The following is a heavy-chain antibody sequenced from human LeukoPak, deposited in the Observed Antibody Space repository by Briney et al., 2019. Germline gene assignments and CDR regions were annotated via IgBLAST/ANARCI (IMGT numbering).Heavy chain of an antibody. Sequence: GGSLRLSCAASGFSFSGSVMHCGRQASGKGLEWVGRITSKPNSYATVYAASVKGRFTISSDESKNTAYLQMNSLKTEDTAVYYCTSGSGWYSPDYWGQGTLVTVSS. CDR1: GFSFSGSV. D-gene: IGHD6-19*01. V-gene: IGHV3-73*01. CDR3: TSGSGWYSPDY. CDR2: ITSKPNSYAT. J-gene: IGHJ4*02.